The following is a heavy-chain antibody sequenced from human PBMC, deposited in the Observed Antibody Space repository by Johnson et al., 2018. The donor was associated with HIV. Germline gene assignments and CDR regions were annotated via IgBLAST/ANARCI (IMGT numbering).Heavy chain of an antibody. V-gene: IGHV3-53*01. Sequence: VQLVESGGGLIQPGGSLRLSCAASEFTVSSNYMNWVRQAPGKGLEWVSLIYSGGSTYYADSAKGRFTISRDSSKNSLYRQMNSLRAEDTALYYCAKEGSTVIWGQGTMVTVSS. J-gene: IGHJ3*01. CDR1: EFTVSSNY. CDR2: IYSGGST. CDR3: AKEGSTVI. D-gene: IGHD4-11*01.